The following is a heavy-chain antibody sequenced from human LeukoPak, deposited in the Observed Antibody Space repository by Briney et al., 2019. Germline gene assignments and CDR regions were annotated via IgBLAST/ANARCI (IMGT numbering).Heavy chain of an antibody. CDR3: ARGAFGSSVVYGMDV. V-gene: IGHV3-33*01. Sequence: GGSLRLSCAASGFTFSSYGMHWVRQAPGKGLEWVAVIWYDGSNKYYADSVKGRFTISRDNSKNTLYLQMNSLRAEDTAVYYCARGAFGSSVVYGMDVWGQGTLVTVSS. D-gene: IGHD3-10*01. CDR2: IWYDGSNK. J-gene: IGHJ6*02. CDR1: GFTFSSYG.